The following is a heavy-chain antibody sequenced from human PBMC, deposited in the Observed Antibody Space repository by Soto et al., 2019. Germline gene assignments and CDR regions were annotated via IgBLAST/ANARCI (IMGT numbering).Heavy chain of an antibody. V-gene: IGHV1-69*12. J-gene: IGHJ6*02. CDR3: ASRMSPGYSYGFSSAGDRLKSPPPYYYYYGMDV. Sequence: QVQLVQSGAEMKKPGSSVKVSCKASGGTFSSYAISWVRQAPGQGLQWMGGIIPIFGTANFAQKFQGRVTITADESTSTADMELSSLRSEDTAVYYCASRMSPGYSYGFSSAGDRLKSPPPYYYYYGMDVWGQGTTVTVSS. CDR2: IIPIFGTA. CDR1: GGTFSSYA. D-gene: IGHD5-18*01.